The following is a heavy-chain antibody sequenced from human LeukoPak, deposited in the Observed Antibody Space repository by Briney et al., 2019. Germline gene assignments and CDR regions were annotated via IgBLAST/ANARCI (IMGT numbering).Heavy chain of an antibody. Sequence: SETLSLTCTVSGGSISSGGYYWSWIRQHPGKGLEWIGYIYYSGSTYYNPSLKSRVTISVDTSKNQFSLKLSSVTAADTAVYYCARPEYSSSWYWFDSWGQGTLVTVSS. J-gene: IGHJ5*01. D-gene: IGHD6-13*01. CDR2: IYYSGST. CDR1: GGSISSGGYY. CDR3: ARPEYSSSWYWFDS. V-gene: IGHV4-31*03.